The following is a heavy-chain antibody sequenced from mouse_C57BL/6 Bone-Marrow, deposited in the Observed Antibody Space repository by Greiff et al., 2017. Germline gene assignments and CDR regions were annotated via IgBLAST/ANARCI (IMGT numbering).Heavy chain of an antibody. V-gene: IGHV5-6*01. J-gene: IGHJ2*01. CDR2: ISSGGSYN. CDR1: GFTFSTYA. Sequence: EVQRLESGGGLVQPGGSLKLSCAASGFTFSTYAMSWVRQTPGKRLEWVAPISSGGSYNSSSDSVKGRVTISRDSAENTLYLQMRSMKSEDTDMSICARLRAYDKEYYFDYWGRGTTLTVSA. CDR3: ARLRAYDKEYYFDY. D-gene: IGHD2-12*01.